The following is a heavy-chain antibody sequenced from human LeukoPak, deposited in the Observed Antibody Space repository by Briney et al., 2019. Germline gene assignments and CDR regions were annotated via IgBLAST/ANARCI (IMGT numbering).Heavy chain of an antibody. CDR2: INSDGSST. J-gene: IGHJ4*02. CDR3: ARGGGDY. CDR1: GFTFSSYW. Sequence: PGGSLRLSCAASGFTFSSYWMHWVRHAPGKGLVWVSRINSDGSSTSYADSVKGRFTTSRDDAKNMLYLQMSSLRAEDTAVYYCARGGGDYWGQGALVTVSS. V-gene: IGHV3-74*01. D-gene: IGHD3-16*01.